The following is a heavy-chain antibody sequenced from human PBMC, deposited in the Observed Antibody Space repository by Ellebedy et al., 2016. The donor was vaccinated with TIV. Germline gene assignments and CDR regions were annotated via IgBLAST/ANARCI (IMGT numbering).Heavy chain of an antibody. CDR2: IYWSDDK. Sequence: SGPTLVKPTQTLTLTCTFSGFSLSTSGVGVGWIRQPPGKALEWLALIYWSDDKRYSPSLKSRLTITKDTSKNQVVLTMTNMDPVDTATYYCAHRGLDSSSWYGNWFDPWGQGTLVTVSS. D-gene: IGHD6-13*01. J-gene: IGHJ5*02. CDR1: GFSLSTSGVG. CDR3: AHRGLDSSSWYGNWFDP. V-gene: IGHV2-5*01.